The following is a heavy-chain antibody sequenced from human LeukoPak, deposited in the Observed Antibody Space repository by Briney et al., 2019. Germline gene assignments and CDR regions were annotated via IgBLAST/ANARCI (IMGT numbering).Heavy chain of an antibody. J-gene: IGHJ4*02. D-gene: IGHD3-22*01. V-gene: IGHV3-64*01. CDR3: ARDEMYDSSGYYHYYFDY. Sequence: GGSLRLSCAASGFTFSSYAMPWVRQAPKKGLEYVSAISRNGGSTYYANSVKGRFTISRDNSKNTLYLQMGSLSAEDMAVYYCARDEMYDSSGYYHYYFDYGGQGTLVTVSS. CDR1: GFTFSSYA. CDR2: ISRNGGST.